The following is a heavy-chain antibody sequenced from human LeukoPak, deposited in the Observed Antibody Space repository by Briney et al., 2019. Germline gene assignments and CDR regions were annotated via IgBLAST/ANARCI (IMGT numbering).Heavy chain of an antibody. CDR2: MNPNSGNT. D-gene: IGHD2-2*01. CDR1: GYTFISSD. J-gene: IGHJ4*02. Sequence: ASVKVSCKASGYTFISSDIHWVRQATGQGLEWMGWMNPNSGNTGYAQKFQGRVTMTRNTSISAAYMELSSLRSDDTAVYYCARVPSGYRGSTSCLWLYFGHWGQGTLVTVSS. CDR3: ARVPSGYRGSTSCLWLYFGH. V-gene: IGHV1-8*01.